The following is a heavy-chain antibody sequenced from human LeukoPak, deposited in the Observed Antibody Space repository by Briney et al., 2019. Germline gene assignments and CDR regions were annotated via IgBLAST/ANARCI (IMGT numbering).Heavy chain of an antibody. J-gene: IGHJ5*02. CDR2: MNPNSDVR. D-gene: IGHD4-17*01. CDR3: ATNPGGLRP. CDR1: GYTFTRYD. Sequence: ASVKVSCKASGYTFTRYDIIWVRQAPGQGLEWMAWMNPNSDVRVWTQKFQGRVTMTWDTSISTAYMELSNLRSEDTAIYYCATNPGGLRPWGQGTLVTVSS. V-gene: IGHV1-8*01.